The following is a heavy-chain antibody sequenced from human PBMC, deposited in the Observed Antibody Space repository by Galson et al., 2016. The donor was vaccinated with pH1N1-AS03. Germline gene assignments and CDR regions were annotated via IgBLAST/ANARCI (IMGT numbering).Heavy chain of an antibody. V-gene: IGHV4-59*01. D-gene: IGHD4-17*01. J-gene: IGHJ4*02. CDR1: GDSISSYY. CDR2: MFYSGST. CDR3: ARAPLYGDYVLDY. Sequence: SETLSLTCTVSGDSISSYYWSWIRQPPGKGLEWIGYMFYSGSTKYNSSLKSRVSISGDTSKNQISLKLTSVTAADTAVYYCARAPLYGDYVLDYWGQGILVTVSS.